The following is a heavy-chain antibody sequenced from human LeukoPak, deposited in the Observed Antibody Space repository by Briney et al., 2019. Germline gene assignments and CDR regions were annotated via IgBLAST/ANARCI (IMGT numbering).Heavy chain of an antibody. CDR1: GFTFSRYS. Sequence: GGSLRLSCAASGFTFSRYSMNWVRQAPGKGLEWVSYISSSSSSTYHADSVKGRFTISRDNAKNSLDLQMNSLRAEDTAVYYCARVGRNYFDYWGQGTLVTVSS. CDR2: ISSSSSST. D-gene: IGHD3-10*01. J-gene: IGHJ4*02. CDR3: ARVGRNYFDY. V-gene: IGHV3-48*01.